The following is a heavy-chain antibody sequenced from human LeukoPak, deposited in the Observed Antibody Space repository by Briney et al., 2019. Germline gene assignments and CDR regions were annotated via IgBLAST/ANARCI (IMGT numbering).Heavy chain of an antibody. V-gene: IGHV4-38-2*02. Sequence: GSLRLSCAASGFTFSSYSMNWVRQAPGKGLEWIGSIYHSGSTYYNPSLKSRVTISVDTSKNQFSLKLTSLTAADTALYFCARDSMRIQTGTTPWGQGTLVTVSS. CDR3: ARDSMRIQTGTTP. CDR2: IYHSGST. D-gene: IGHD1-1*01. CDR1: GFTFSSYS. J-gene: IGHJ5*02.